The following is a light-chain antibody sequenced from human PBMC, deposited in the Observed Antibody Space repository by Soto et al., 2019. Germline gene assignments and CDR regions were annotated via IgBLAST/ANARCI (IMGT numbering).Light chain of an antibody. V-gene: IGLV2-14*01. CDR3: SSYTSTSSLYV. Sequence: QSALTQSASVSGSPGQSITISCTGSSSDVGGYNYVSWYQQHPDKAPKLIIFEANSRPSGVSHRFSGSKSGNTASLTISGLQTEDEVDYYCSSYTSTSSLYVFGTGTKVTVL. J-gene: IGLJ1*01. CDR1: SSDVGGYNY. CDR2: EAN.